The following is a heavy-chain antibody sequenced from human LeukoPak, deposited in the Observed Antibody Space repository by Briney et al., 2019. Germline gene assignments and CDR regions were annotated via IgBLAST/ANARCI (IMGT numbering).Heavy chain of an antibody. CDR3: AKGSGAYGSGSYFGY. CDR2: ISYDGSNK. V-gene: IGHV3-30*04. D-gene: IGHD3-10*01. Sequence: GGSLRLSCAASGFTFSSYAMHWVRQAPGKGLEWVAVISYDGSNKYYADSVKGRFTISRDNSKNTLYLQMNSLRAEDTAVYYCAKGSGAYGSGSYFGYWGQGTLVTVSS. CDR1: GFTFSSYA. J-gene: IGHJ4*02.